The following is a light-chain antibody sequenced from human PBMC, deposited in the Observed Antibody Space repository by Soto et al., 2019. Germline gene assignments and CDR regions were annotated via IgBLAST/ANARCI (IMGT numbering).Light chain of an antibody. CDR2: SNN. CDR3: AAWDDRLNEGV. V-gene: IGLV1-44*01. CDR1: SSNIASNS. J-gene: IGLJ1*01. Sequence: QPVLTQPPSASGTPGQRVTISCSGSSSNIASNSVNWYQQLPGTAPKLLIYSNNQRPSGVPDRFSGSKSGTSASLAISGLQSEDEADYYCAAWDDRLNEGVFGPGTTLTVL.